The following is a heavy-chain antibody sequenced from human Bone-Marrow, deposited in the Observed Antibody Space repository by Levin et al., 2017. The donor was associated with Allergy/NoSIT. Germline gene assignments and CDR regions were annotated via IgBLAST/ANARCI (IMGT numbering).Heavy chain of an antibody. V-gene: IGHV4-39*07. CDR1: DGSISSSSYF. J-gene: IGHJ5*02. CDR2: IYYGGRT. Sequence: SQTLSLTCTVSDGSISSSSYFWGWIRQPPGKGLEWIGNIYYGGRTYYNPSLKSRVSISVDTSMSQFSLTVTSVTAADTAVYYCARPPLSCLSTTCPWGSWGPGTLVIVSS. CDR3: ARPPLSCLSTTCPWGS. D-gene: IGHD2-2*01.